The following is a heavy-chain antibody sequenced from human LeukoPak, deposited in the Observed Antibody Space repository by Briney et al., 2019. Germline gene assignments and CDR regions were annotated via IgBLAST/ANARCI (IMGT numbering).Heavy chain of an antibody. Sequence: SETLSLICAVYGGSFSGYYWRWIREPPGKGLEWIGEIDHSGRANYNPSLKGRVTISVDTSKNQFSLKLSSVTAADTAVYYCARGRRTDSGSYYAFDVWGQGTMVTVSS. V-gene: IGHV4-34*01. CDR3: ARGRRTDSGSYYAFDV. J-gene: IGHJ3*01. CDR1: GGSFSGYY. CDR2: IDHSGRA. D-gene: IGHD1-26*01.